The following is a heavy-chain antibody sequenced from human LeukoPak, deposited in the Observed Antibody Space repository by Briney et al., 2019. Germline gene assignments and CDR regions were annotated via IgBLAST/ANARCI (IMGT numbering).Heavy chain of an antibody. CDR3: ARRGDYDAFDI. CDR1: GGSISSYN. Sequence: SETLSLTCTVSGGSISSYNWTWIRQPPGKALEWIGFIYYSGSTHYNPSLKSRVTISVDTSKNHFSLRLSSVTAADTAVYYCARRGDYDAFDIWGQGTLVTVSS. V-gene: IGHV4-59*08. CDR2: IYYSGST. J-gene: IGHJ3*02. D-gene: IGHD4-11*01.